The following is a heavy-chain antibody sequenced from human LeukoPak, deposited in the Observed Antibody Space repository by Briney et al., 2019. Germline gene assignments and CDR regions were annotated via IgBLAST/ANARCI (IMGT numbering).Heavy chain of an antibody. J-gene: IGHJ4*02. Sequence: QTGGSLRLSCAVSGFSISNDWMHWVRRAPGKALLWVSRISADGTTTNYADSVKGRFTISRDNAKNTLYLQMDSLRADDTAVYYCAGTWSFDYWGQGTLVTVSS. CDR1: GFSISNDW. V-gene: IGHV3-74*01. CDR2: ISADGTTT. CDR3: AGTWSFDY. D-gene: IGHD2-15*01.